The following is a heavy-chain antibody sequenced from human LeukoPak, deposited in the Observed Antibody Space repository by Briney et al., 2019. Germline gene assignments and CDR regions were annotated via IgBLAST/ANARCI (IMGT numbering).Heavy chain of an antibody. CDR2: IEPNSGGA. CDR3: AVENFYDRSGYSKAFDY. V-gene: IGHV1-2*04. CDR1: GYTFTVKF. Sequence: ASVKVSCKTSGYTFTVKFVHWLRQAPGQGLEWMAGIEPNSGGAVYGQNFRGWVTVTRDTSVSTAYMELSRLRSDDTAVYYCAVENFYDRSGYSKAFDYWGQGTLVTVSS. D-gene: IGHD3-22*01. J-gene: IGHJ4*02.